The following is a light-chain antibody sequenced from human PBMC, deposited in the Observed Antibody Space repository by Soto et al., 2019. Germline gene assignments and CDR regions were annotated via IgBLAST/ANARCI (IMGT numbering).Light chain of an antibody. V-gene: IGKV3-15*01. CDR2: AAY. CDR3: QNYNDPPLT. J-gene: IGKJ3*01. CDR1: QSVGTN. Sequence: EIEMTQSPSSLSASLGDRVTISCRASQSVGTNLAWYQQKPGQAPRLLISAAYTRPTGIPDRFIGSGSGTEFTLTITSLQSEDVAVYYCQNYNDPPLTFGHGTKVDIK.